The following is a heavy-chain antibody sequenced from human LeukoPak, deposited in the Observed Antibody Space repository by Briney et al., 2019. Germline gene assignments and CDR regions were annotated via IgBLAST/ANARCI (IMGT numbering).Heavy chain of an antibody. Sequence: GGSLRLSCAASGFTVSSNYMTWVRQAPGKGLEWVAVIWYDGSNKNYADSVKGRFTISRDNSKNTLYLQMNSLRAEDTAVYYCARAYARHLDYWGQGTLVTVSS. J-gene: IGHJ4*02. CDR2: IWYDGSNK. CDR1: GFTVSSNY. V-gene: IGHV3-33*08. CDR3: ARAYARHLDY. D-gene: IGHD2-8*01.